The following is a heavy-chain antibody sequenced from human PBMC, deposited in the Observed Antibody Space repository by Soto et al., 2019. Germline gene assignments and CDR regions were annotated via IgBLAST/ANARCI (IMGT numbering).Heavy chain of an antibody. J-gene: IGHJ6*02. Sequence: PGGSLRLSCAASGFIFSNFGMHWVRQAPGKGLEWVAGVWYDGSNGVSADSVKGRFTISRDNSKNTLYLQMTSLRAEDTAVYYCARDPRTARASAMDVWDQGTTVTVS. D-gene: IGHD6-6*01. CDR3: ARDPRTARASAMDV. CDR1: GFIFSNFG. CDR2: VWYDGSNG. V-gene: IGHV3-33*01.